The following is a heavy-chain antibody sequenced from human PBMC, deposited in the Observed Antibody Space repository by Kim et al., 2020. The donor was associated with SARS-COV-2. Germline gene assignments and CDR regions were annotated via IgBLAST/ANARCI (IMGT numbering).Heavy chain of an antibody. CDR3: ARRRYGGNFGSPFDY. CDR2: IYPGYSHT. Sequence: GESLKISCKGSGYSFTSYWIAWVRQMPGKGLEWMGIIYPGYSHTKYSPSFQGQVTISADQSISTAYLQWSSLKASDSAVYYCARRRYGGNFGSPFDYWGQGTLVTVSS. CDR1: GYSFTSYW. J-gene: IGHJ4*02. V-gene: IGHV5-51*01. D-gene: IGHD3-10*01.